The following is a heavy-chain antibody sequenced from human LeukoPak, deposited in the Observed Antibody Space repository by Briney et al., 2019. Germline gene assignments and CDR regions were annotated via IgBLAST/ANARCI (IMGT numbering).Heavy chain of an antibody. CDR1: GGSFSGYY. V-gene: IGHV4-59*01. CDR3: ARVIRGSYVFDY. Sequence: SETLSLTCAVYGGSFSGYYWNWIRQPPGKGLEWIGYIYYSGSTNYNPSLKSRVTISVDTSKNQFSLKLSSVTAADTAVYYCARVIRGSYVFDYWGQGTLVTVSS. J-gene: IGHJ4*02. D-gene: IGHD1-26*01. CDR2: IYYSGST.